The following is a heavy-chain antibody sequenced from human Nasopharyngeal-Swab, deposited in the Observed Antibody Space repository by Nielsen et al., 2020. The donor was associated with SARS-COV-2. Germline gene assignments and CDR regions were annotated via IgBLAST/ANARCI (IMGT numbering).Heavy chain of an antibody. D-gene: IGHD3-10*01. J-gene: IGHJ6*02. Sequence: WIRQPPGKGLEWIGSIFYSGNTYYNPSLKSRVTISVDTSKNQFSLKLSSVTAADTAVYYCASVRGYYYGMDVWGQGTTVTVSS. CDR3: ASVRGYYYGMDV. CDR2: IFYSGNT. V-gene: IGHV4-39*07.